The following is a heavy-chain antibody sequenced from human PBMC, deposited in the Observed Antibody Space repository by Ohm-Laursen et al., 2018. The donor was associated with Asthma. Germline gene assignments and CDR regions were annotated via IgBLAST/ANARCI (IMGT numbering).Heavy chain of an antibody. D-gene: IGHD4-17*01. CDR2: IIPIFGTA. Sequence: VSSVKVSCKASGGTFSSYAISWVRQAPGQGLEWMGGIIPIFGTANYAQKFQGRVTITADESTTTVYMELNSLRAEDTAVYYCARATTVRKENDAFDIWGQGTMVTVSS. V-gene: IGHV1-69*01. J-gene: IGHJ3*02. CDR3: ARATTVRKENDAFDI. CDR1: GGTFSSYA.